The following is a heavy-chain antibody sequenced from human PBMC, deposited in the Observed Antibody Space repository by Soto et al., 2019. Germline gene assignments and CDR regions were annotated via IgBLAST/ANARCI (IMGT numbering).Heavy chain of an antibody. V-gene: IGHV4-39*01. D-gene: IGHD3-22*01. Sequence: LSLTCTVSGGSISSSSYYWGWIRQPPGKGLEWIGSIYYGGSTYYNPSLKSRVTISVDTSKNQFSLKLSSVTAADTAVYYCASTRRYYDSSTYAYFQHWGQGTLVTVSS. CDR3: ASTRRYYDSSTYAYFQH. CDR1: GGSISSSSYY. CDR2: IYYGGST. J-gene: IGHJ1*01.